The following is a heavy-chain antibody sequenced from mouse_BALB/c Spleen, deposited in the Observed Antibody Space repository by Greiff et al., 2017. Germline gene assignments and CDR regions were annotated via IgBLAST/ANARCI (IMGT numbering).Heavy chain of an antibody. D-gene: IGHD2-4*01. Sequence: EVKLVESGGGLVKPGGSLKLSCAASGFTFSDYYMYWVRQTPEKRLEWVATISDGGSYTYYPDSVKGRFTISRDNAKNNLYLQMSSLKSEDTAMYYCSYDYGGYYAMDYWGQGTSVTVSS. CDR1: GFTFSDYY. CDR2: ISDGGSYT. V-gene: IGHV5-4*02. CDR3: SYDYGGYYAMDY. J-gene: IGHJ4*01.